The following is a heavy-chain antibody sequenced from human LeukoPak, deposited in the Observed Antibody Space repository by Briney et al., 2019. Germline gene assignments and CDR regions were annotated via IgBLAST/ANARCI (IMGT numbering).Heavy chain of an antibody. Sequence: KTSETLSLTCTVSGGSVSSGSYYWSWIRQPPGKGLEWIGYIYYSGSTNYNPSLKSRVTISVDTSKNQFSLKLTSATAADTAIYYCARYKFHNYFDPWGQGTLVVVSS. J-gene: IGHJ5*02. CDR2: IYYSGST. V-gene: IGHV4-61*01. CDR1: GGSVSSGSYY. D-gene: IGHD5-24*01. CDR3: ARYKFHNYFDP.